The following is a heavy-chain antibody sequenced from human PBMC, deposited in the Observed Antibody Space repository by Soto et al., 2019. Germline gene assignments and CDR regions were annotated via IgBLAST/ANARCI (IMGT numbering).Heavy chain of an antibody. CDR2: ISGSGGST. Sequence: GGSLRLSCAASGFTFSSYAMSWVRQAPGKGLEWVSAISGSGGSTYYADSVKGRFTISRDNSKNTLYLQMNSLRAEDTAVYYCAKGPTYYYGSGSYYTPFDYWGQGTLVTVSS. J-gene: IGHJ4*02. CDR1: GFTFSSYA. CDR3: AKGPTYYYGSGSYYTPFDY. V-gene: IGHV3-23*01. D-gene: IGHD3-10*01.